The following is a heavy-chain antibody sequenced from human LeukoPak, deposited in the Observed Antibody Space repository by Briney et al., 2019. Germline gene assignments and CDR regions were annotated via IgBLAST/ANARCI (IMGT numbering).Heavy chain of an antibody. CDR2: IIPIFGTA. J-gene: IGHJ4*02. CDR3: ARGWDYDSGGRPTAYVY. Sequence: SVKVPCKASGGTFSSYAISWVRQAPGQGLEWMGGIIPIFGTANYAQKFQGKVTITADESTSTAYMELSSLRSEDTAIYYCARGWDYDSGGRPTAYVYWGQGTLVSVSS. D-gene: IGHD3-22*01. V-gene: IGHV1-69*13. CDR1: GGTFSSYA.